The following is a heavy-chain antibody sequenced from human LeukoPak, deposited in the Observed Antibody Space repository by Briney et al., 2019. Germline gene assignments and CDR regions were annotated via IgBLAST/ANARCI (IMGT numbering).Heavy chain of an antibody. Sequence: GGSLRLSCAASGFTFSSYGMHWVRQAPGKGLEWVAVISYDASNKYYADSVKGRFTISRDNSKNTLYLQMNSLGAEDTAVYYCAKSASGYSYGYPGVFDYWGQGTLVTVSS. V-gene: IGHV3-30*18. J-gene: IGHJ4*02. CDR2: ISYDASNK. CDR1: GFTFSSYG. D-gene: IGHD5-18*01. CDR3: AKSASGYSYGYPGVFDY.